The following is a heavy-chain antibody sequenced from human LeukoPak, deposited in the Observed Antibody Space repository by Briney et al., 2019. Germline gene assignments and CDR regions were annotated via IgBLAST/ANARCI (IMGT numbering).Heavy chain of an antibody. CDR3: AKGDSSGWYFDD. D-gene: IGHD6-19*01. CDR1: GSRFDDHG. J-gene: IGHJ4*02. V-gene: IGHV3-20*04. Sequence: PGGSLRLSCTAPGSRFDDHGMAWVRQAPGKGLEWVCGINWNGGSTGYADSVKGRFTISRDNAKNSLYLQMNSLRADDTALYYCAKGDSSGWYFDDWGQGTLVTVSS. CDR2: INWNGGST.